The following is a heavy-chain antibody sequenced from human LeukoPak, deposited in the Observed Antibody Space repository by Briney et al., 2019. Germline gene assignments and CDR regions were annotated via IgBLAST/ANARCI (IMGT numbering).Heavy chain of an antibody. J-gene: IGHJ4*02. CDR2: IYWNDDK. CDR3: ARGVRDYHFLTGYFPRVDY. Sequence: SGPTLVNPTQTLTLTCTFSGFSFRSSGVGVGWIRQPPGKALEWLALIYWNDDKHYSPSLKSRLTITRDTSKNQVVLTMTNMDPVDTATYFCARGVRDYHFLTGYFPRVDYWGQGTLVPVSS. CDR1: GFSFRSSGVG. V-gene: IGHV2-5*01. D-gene: IGHD3-9*01.